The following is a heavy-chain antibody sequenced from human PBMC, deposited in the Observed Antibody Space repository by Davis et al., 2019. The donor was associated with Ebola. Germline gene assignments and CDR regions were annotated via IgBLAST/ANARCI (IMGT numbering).Heavy chain of an antibody. D-gene: IGHD3-22*01. Sequence: GESLKISCAASGFTFSSYAMHWVRQAPGKGLEWVAVISYDGSNKYYADSVKGRFTISRDNSKNTLYLQMNSLRAEDTAVYYCARDPYYYDSSGVFDIWGQGTLVTVSS. CDR2: ISYDGSNK. V-gene: IGHV3-30*04. CDR3: ARDPYYYDSSGVFDI. CDR1: GFTFSSYA. J-gene: IGHJ3*02.